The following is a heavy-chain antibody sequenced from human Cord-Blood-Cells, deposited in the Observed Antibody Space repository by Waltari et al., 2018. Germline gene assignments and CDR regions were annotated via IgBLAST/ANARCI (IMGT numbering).Heavy chain of an antibody. V-gene: IGHV3-21*01. CDR1: GFPFSSYS. D-gene: IGHD3-3*01. CDR2: ISSSSSYI. J-gene: IGHJ3*02. CDR3: ATRFLEWLLDAFDI. Sequence: EVQLVESGGGLVKPGGSLRLSCAASGFPFSSYSMNLVRHAPGKGLEWVSSISSSSSYIYYADSVKGRFTISRDNAKNSLYLQMNSLRAEDTAVYYCATRFLEWLLDAFDIWGQGTMVTVSS.